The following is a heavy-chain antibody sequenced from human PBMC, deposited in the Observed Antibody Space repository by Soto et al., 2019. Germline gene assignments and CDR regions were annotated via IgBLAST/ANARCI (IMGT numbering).Heavy chain of an antibody. J-gene: IGHJ4*02. CDR3: ARDTAAITMVRGVITEIDY. V-gene: IGHV1-69*04. Sequence: SVKVSCKASGCTFSSYPISWVRHAPGQGLEWMGRIIPILGIANYAQKFQGRVTITADKSTSTAYMELSSLRSEDTAVYYCARDTAAITMVRGVITEIDYWGQGTLVTVSS. CDR2: IIPILGIA. D-gene: IGHD3-10*01. CDR1: GCTFSSYP.